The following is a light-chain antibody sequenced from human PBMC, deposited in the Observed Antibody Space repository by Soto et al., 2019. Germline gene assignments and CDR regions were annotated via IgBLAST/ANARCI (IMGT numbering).Light chain of an antibody. CDR2: EVT. CDR3: SSYTSSSSLGV. Sequence: QSALTQPASVSLSPGQWITISCTGTSSDVGGYNYVSWYQQHPGKAPKLMIYEVTNRPSGVSNRFSGSKSGNTASLTISGLQAEDEAAYYCSSYTSSSSLGVFGTGTKVTVL. V-gene: IGLV2-14*03. CDR1: SSDVGGYNY. J-gene: IGLJ1*01.